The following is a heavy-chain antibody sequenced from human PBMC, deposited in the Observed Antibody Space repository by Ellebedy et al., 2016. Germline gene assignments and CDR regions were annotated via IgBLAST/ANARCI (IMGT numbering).Heavy chain of an antibody. V-gene: IGHV3-66*01. CDR1: GFSVSSNY. CDR3: ARDRGTTMIVSDY. D-gene: IGHD3-22*01. Sequence: GESLKISCAASGFSVSSNYMSWVRQAPGKGLEWLSVIYSGGSTYYADSVKGRFTISRDNSKNTLYLQMTSLIAEDTAVYYCARDRGTTMIVSDYWGQGTLVTVSS. CDR2: IYSGGST. J-gene: IGHJ4*02.